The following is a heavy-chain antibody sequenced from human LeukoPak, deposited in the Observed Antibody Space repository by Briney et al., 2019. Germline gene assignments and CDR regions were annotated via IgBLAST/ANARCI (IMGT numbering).Heavy chain of an antibody. V-gene: IGHV4-59*01. CDR3: ARGGAARLHFQN. CDR2: IYHSGST. J-gene: IGHJ1*01. CDR1: GGSISTYY. D-gene: IGHD6-6*01. Sequence: SGTLSLTCTVSGGSISTYYWNWIRQPPGKGLEWIGYIYHSGSTNYNPSLQSRVTISVDTSKNQFSLNLNSVTAADTAVYYCARGGAARLHFQNWGQGTLVTVSS.